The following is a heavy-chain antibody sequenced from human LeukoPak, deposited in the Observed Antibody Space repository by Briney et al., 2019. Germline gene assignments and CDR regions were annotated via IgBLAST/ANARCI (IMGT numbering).Heavy chain of an antibody. V-gene: IGHV3-30*04. CDR3: TREKQKGGTPFDY. J-gene: IGHJ4*02. D-gene: IGHD1-26*01. CDR1: GFTFTGHS. Sequence: GGSLRLSCVASGFTFTGHSMHWVRQAPGKGLEWVAVVADDEKTIFYADSLKGRFTVSRDNSKNTVYLQMNSLRDEDTAVYYCTREKQKGGTPFDYWGQGSLVTVSS. CDR2: VADDEKTI.